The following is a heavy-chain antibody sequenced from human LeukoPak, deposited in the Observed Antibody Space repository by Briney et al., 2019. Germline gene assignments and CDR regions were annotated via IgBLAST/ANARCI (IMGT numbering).Heavy chain of an antibody. CDR1: GYTFTSYG. Sequence: GASVKVSCKASGYTFTSYGISWVRQAPGQGLEWMGWISAYNGNTNYARKFQGRVSMTRDTSKSTAYMELSSLRSGDTAVYYCARGSSAYDGTDYAFSYYWGQGTLVTVSS. CDR3: ARGSSAYDGTDYAFSYY. CDR2: ISAYNGNT. J-gene: IGHJ4*02. V-gene: IGHV1-18*01. D-gene: IGHD3-22*01.